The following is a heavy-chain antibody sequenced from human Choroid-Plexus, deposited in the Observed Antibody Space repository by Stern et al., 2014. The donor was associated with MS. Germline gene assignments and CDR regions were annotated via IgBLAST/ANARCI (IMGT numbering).Heavy chain of an antibody. V-gene: IGHV3-30*18. Sequence: VQLEESGGGLVQPGRPLRLSCAASGFTFGSCAMHWVRQAPGKGLEWVAGVSYDGSNKYYADSVKGRFTVSRDNSQNTLYMQMSSLRAEDTAVYYCAKDRQYLTYFFDHWGQGSLVTVSS. D-gene: IGHD2-8*01. CDR2: VSYDGSNK. CDR1: GFTFGSCA. J-gene: IGHJ5*02. CDR3: AKDRQYLTYFFDH.